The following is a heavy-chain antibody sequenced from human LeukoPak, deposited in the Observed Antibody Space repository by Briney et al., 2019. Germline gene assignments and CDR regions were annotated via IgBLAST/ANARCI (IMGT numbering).Heavy chain of an antibody. J-gene: IGHJ4*02. D-gene: IGHD3-22*01. CDR3: AKVLYYYDSSGYYYFDY. Sequence: GGSLRLSCAASGFTFSSYSMNWVRQAPGKGLEWVSAISGSGGSTYYADSVKGRFTISRDNSKNTLYLQMNSLRAEDTAVYYCAKVLYYYDSSGYYYFDYWGQGTLVTVSS. V-gene: IGHV3-23*01. CDR2: ISGSGGST. CDR1: GFTFSSYS.